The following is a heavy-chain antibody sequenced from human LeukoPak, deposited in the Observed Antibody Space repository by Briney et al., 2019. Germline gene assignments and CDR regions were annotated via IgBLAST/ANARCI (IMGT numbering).Heavy chain of an antibody. CDR1: GLTFSSYG. V-gene: IGHV3-30*02. J-gene: IGHJ6*03. CDR2: IRYDGSNK. CDR3: ATSSYPPLGYYYYYYMDV. Sequence: PGGSLRLSCAASGLTFSSYGMHWVRQAPGKGLEWVAFIRYDGSNKYYADSVKGRFTISRDNSKNTLYLQMNSLRAEDTAVYYCATSSYPPLGYYYYYYMDVWGKGTTVTISS. D-gene: IGHD1-26*01.